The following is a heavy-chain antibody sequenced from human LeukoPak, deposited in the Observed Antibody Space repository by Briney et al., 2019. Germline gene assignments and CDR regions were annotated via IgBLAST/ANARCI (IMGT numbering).Heavy chain of an antibody. CDR1: GGSISSYY. J-gene: IGHJ3*02. CDR3: ARDYYDSSGRAAFDI. D-gene: IGHD3-22*01. V-gene: IGHV4-4*07. CDR2: IYTSGST. Sequence: SETLSLTCTVSGGSISSYYWSWIRQPAGKGLEWIGRIYTSGSTNYNPSLKSRVTMSVDTSKNQFSLKLSSVTAADTAVYYCARDYYDSSGRAAFDIWGQGTMVTVSS.